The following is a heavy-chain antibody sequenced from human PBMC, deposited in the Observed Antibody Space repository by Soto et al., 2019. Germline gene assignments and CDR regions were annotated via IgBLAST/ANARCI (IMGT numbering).Heavy chain of an antibody. CDR2: INRDGSKK. J-gene: IGHJ3*02. CDR3: ARDVSPGSSSLYLDAFDI. CDR1: GFTLSAYW. Sequence: EVHLEESGGDLVQPGGSLRLSCAASGFTLSAYWMTWVRQAPGKGLEWVANINRDGSKKSYLDSVRGRFTISRDNVGNSLYLQMDSLRADDTARYYCARDVSPGSSSLYLDAFDIWGQGTMVTVSS. V-gene: IGHV3-7*05. D-gene: IGHD6-13*01.